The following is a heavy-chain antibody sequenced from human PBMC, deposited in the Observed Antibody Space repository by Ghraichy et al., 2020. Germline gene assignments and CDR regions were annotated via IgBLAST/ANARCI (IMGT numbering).Heavy chain of an antibody. D-gene: IGHD3-10*01. CDR2: IKQDGSEK. CDR1: GFTFSSYW. J-gene: IGHJ4*02. Sequence: GGSLRLSCAASGFTFSSYWMSWVRQAPGKGLEWVANIKQDGSEKYYVDSVKGRFTISRDNAKNSLYLQMNSLRAEDTAVYYCARGSRADRVPFDYWGQGNLVTVS. CDR3: ARGSRADRVPFDY. V-gene: IGHV3-7*01.